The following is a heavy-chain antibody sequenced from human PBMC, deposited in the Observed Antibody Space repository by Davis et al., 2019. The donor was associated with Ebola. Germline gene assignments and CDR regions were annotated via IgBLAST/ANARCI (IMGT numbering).Heavy chain of an antibody. CDR3: AKQRGVGAIDYDY. Sequence: GGSLRLSCAASGFTFSSYGMHWVRQAPGKGLEWVAVIWYDGSNKYYADSVKGRFTISRDNPKNTLYLQMNSLRADDTAVYYCAKQRGVGAIDYDYWGLGTVVTVSS. CDR1: GFTFSSYG. D-gene: IGHD1-26*01. CDR2: IWYDGSNK. V-gene: IGHV3-33*06. J-gene: IGHJ4*02.